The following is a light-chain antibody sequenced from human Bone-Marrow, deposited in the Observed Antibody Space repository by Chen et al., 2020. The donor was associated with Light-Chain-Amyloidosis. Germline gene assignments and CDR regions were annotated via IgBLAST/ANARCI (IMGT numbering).Light chain of an antibody. CDR2: DDS. Sequence: SYVLTQPSSVSVAPGQTATIACGGNNIGSTSVHWYQQTPGQAPLLVVYDDSDRPSGLPARLSGSNSGTTATLTISRVEAGDEADYYCQVWDRSSGRPVFGGGTKLTVL. V-gene: IGLV3-21*02. CDR3: QVWDRSSGRPV. CDR1: NIGSTS. J-gene: IGLJ3*02.